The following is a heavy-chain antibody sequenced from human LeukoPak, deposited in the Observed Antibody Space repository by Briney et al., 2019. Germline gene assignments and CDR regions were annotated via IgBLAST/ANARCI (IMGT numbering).Heavy chain of an antibody. V-gene: IGHV4-59*08. CDR1: GGSISSYY. D-gene: IGHD6-13*01. CDR2: IYYSGST. CDR3: ARHSTYIAAAGTFDY. J-gene: IGHJ4*02. Sequence: SETLSLTCTVSGGSISSYYWSWIRQPPGKGLEWIGYIYYSGSTNYNPSLKSRVTISVDTSKNQFSLKLSSVTAADTAVYYCARHSTYIAAAGTFDYWGQGTLVTVSS.